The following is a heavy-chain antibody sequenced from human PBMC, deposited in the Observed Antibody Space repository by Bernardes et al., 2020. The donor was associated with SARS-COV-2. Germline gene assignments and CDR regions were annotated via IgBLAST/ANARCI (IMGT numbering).Heavy chain of an antibody. D-gene: IGHD5-12*01. Sequence: ASVKVSCMASGYTFTAYSMHWVRQAPGQGLEWMGWINPNSGGTNYAQKFQGRVSMTRDTSISTAYMDLNRLTSDDTAVYYCARAVNSGYDSLAPFDYWGQGTLLTVSS. CDR2: INPNSGGT. CDR3: ARAVNSGYDSLAPFDY. CDR1: GYTFTAYS. V-gene: IGHV1-2*02. J-gene: IGHJ4*02.